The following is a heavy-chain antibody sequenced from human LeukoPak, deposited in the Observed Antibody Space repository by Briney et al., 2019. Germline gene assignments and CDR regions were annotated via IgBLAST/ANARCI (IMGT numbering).Heavy chain of an antibody. V-gene: IGHV3-23*01. CDR2: ITVSGSST. CDR1: GFTFSNSA. J-gene: IGHJ5*02. D-gene: IGHD1-1*01. Sequence: GGSLRLSCAASGFTFSNSAMTWVRQAPGKGLEWVSTITVSGSSTYYADSVKGRFTISRDNFKNTLYLQMNSLRAEDTAIYYCAKSTGDRFDPWGQGALVTVSS. CDR3: AKSTGDRFDP.